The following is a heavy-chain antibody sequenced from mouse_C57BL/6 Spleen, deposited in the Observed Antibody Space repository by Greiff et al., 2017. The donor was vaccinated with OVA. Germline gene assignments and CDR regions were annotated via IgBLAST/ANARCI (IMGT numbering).Heavy chain of an antibody. Sequence: VQLQQPGAELVMPGASVKLSCKASGYPFTSYWMHWVKQRPGKGLEWIGEIDPSDSYTNYNQKFKGKSTLTVDKSSSTAYMQLSSLTSEDSAVYYCARRYYGSSYVGWYFDVWGTGTTVTVSS. CDR2: IDPSDSYT. CDR3: ARRYYGSSYVGWYFDV. CDR1: GYPFTSYW. J-gene: IGHJ1*03. V-gene: IGHV1-69*01. D-gene: IGHD1-1*01.